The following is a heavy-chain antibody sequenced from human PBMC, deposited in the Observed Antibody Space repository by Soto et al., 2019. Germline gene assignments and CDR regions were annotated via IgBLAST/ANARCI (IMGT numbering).Heavy chain of an antibody. CDR2: ISSSGSTI. CDR1: GFTFSDYY. J-gene: IGHJ2*01. CDR3: ARALVVLTGWYFDL. Sequence: QVQLVESGGGLVKPGGSLRLTCAASGFTFSDYYMSWIRQAPGKGLEWFSYISSSGSTISYADSVRGRFTISRDNAKNSLYLQMNSLRAEDTAVYYCARALVVLTGWYFDLWGRGTLVTVSS. D-gene: IGHD2-8*02. V-gene: IGHV3-11*01.